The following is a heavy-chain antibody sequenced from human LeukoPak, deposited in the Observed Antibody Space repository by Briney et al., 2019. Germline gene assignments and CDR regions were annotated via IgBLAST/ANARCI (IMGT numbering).Heavy chain of an antibody. CDR1: GGSISSSSYY. Sequence: SETLSLTCTVSGGSISSSSYYWGWIRQPPGKGLEWIGSIYYSGSTYYNPSLKSRVTISVDTSKNQFSLKLSSVTAADTAVYYCARDRGVVVVAATENWFDPWGQGTLATVSS. J-gene: IGHJ5*02. CDR2: IYYSGST. D-gene: IGHD2-15*01. CDR3: ARDRGVVVVAATENWFDP. V-gene: IGHV4-39*07.